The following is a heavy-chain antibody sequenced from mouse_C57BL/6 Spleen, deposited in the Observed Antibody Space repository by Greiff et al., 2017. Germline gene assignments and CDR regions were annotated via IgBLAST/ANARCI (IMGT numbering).Heavy chain of an antibody. V-gene: IGHV14-3*01. Sequence: VHVKQSVAELVRPGASVKLSCTASGFNIKNTYMHWVKQRPEQGLEWIGRIDPANGNTKYAPKFQGKATITADTSSNTAYLQLSSLTSEDTAIYYCAPVYDGYDYYAMDYWGQGTSVTVSS. D-gene: IGHD2-3*01. CDR2: IDPANGNT. CDR3: APVYDGYDYYAMDY. CDR1: GFNIKNTY. J-gene: IGHJ4*01.